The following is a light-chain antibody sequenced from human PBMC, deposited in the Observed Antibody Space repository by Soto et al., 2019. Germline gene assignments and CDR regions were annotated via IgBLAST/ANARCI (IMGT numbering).Light chain of an antibody. CDR3: QQYNSYS. J-gene: IGKJ1*01. Sequence: ILLTQSPSSLSASVGDRVTITCRASQGIDSSFAWYQEKPGKAPKLLIYAASSLQSGVPSRFSGSGSGTEFTLTISSLQPDDFATYYCQQYNSYSFGQGTKVDIK. CDR2: AAS. CDR1: QGIDSS. V-gene: IGKV1-9*01.